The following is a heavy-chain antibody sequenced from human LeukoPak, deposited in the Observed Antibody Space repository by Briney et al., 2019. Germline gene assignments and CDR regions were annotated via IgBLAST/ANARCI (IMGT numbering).Heavy chain of an antibody. Sequence: SENLSLTCTVSGGSISSYYWSWIRQPAGQGLEWIGCIYTSGSTNYNPSIKSRVTMSVDTSKNQFSLKLSSVTAADTAVYYCARGGSNDAFDIWGQGTMVTVSS. J-gene: IGHJ3*02. CDR3: ARGGSNDAFDI. V-gene: IGHV4-4*07. CDR1: GGSISSYY. CDR2: IYTSGST.